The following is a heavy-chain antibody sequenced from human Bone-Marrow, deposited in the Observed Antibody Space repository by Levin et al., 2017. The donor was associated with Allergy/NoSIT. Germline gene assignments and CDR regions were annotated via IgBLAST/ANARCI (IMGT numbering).Heavy chain of an antibody. D-gene: IGHD1-26*01. CDR2: INSDGSST. CDR3: ARASGSGYSDY. J-gene: IGHJ4*02. CDR1: GFTFSSHS. V-gene: IGHV3-74*01. Sequence: GGPLRLSCAASGFTFSSHSMHWVRQAPGKGLVWVSRINSDGSSTNYADSVKGRFTISRDNAKNTLYLQMNSLRAEDTAVYYCARASGSGYSDYWGQGTLVTVSS.